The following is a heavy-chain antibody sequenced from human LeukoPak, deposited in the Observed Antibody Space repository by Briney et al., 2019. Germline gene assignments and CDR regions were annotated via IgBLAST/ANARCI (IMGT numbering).Heavy chain of an antibody. D-gene: IGHD2/OR15-2a*01. CDR1: GFTFSSYG. J-gene: IGHJ6*03. CDR3: ARDGADFRYYYCMDV. Sequence: GGSLRLSCAASGFTFSSYGMHWVRQAPGKGLEWVAFIRYDGSNEYYADSVKGRFTISRDKSKNTLYLQMNSLRTEDTAVYFCARDGADFRYYYCMDVWGKGTTVTVSS. V-gene: IGHV3-30*02. CDR2: IRYDGSNE.